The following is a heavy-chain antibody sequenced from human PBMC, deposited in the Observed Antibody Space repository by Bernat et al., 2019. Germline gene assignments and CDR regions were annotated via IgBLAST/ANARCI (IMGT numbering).Heavy chain of an antibody. J-gene: IGHJ3*02. CDR1: GFTFSDQH. CDR3: ARVGGWINCADTSDI. Sequence: EVRLVESGGGLVQPGGSLRLSCATSGFTFSDQHMDWVRQAPGKGLEWIARSRDRNNRHTTENAASVKGRFTISRDDSKHSLYLQMNGLKTEDTAVYYCARVGGWINCADTSDIWDQGTLVTVSS. D-gene: IGHD5-12*01. CDR2: SRDRNNRHTT. V-gene: IGHV3-72*01.